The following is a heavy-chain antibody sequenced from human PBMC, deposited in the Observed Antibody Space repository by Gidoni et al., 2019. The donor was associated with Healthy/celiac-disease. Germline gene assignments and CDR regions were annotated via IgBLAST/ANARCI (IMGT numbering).Heavy chain of an antibody. V-gene: IGHV3-48*02. J-gene: IGHJ6*02. CDR3: ARGPLQQLAHNYYYYGMDV. D-gene: IGHD6-13*01. CDR1: GFTFSRYI. CDR2: ISSSSSTI. Sequence: EVQLVESGGGLVQPVVSLRLSCSASGFTFSRYIMNWVRQAPGKGLEWGSYISSSSSTIYYADSVKGRFTISRDNAKNSLYLQMNSLRDEDTAVYYCARGPLQQLAHNYYYYGMDVWGQGTTVTVSS.